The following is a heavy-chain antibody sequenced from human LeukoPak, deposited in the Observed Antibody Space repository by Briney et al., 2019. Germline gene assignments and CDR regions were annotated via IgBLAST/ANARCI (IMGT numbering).Heavy chain of an antibody. CDR1: GFTFSSYG. CDR3: AKDQVMRYFELSMDV. J-gene: IGHJ6*04. CDR2: ISYDGSNK. Sequence: GGSLRLSCAACGFTFSSYGMHWVRQAPGRGLEWVAVISYDGSNKYYADSVKGRFTITRDNSKNTLYLQMNSMRAEDTAVYYCAKDQVMRYFELSMDVWGKGTTVTVSS. V-gene: IGHV3-30*18. D-gene: IGHD3-9*01.